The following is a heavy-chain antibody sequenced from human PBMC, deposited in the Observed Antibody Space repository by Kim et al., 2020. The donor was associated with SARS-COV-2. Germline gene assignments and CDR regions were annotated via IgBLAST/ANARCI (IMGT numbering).Heavy chain of an antibody. CDR2: GSGP. Sequence: GSGPLYADSVKGRFTISRDNAKNTVDLQMNSLRAEDTAVYYCAEARWFDYWGQGSLVSVSS. V-gene: IGHV3-74*01. CDR3: AEARWFDY. D-gene: IGHD4-17*01. J-gene: IGHJ4*02.